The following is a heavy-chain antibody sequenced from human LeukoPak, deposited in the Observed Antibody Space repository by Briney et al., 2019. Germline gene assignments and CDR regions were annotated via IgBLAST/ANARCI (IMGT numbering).Heavy chain of an antibody. J-gene: IGHJ4*02. V-gene: IGHV1-2*02. D-gene: IGHD3-3*01. CDR3: ARDRDFWSGYTPFDY. CDR1: GYTFTSYY. Sequence: ASVKVSCKASGYTFTSYYMHWVRQAPGQGLEWMGWINPNSGGTNYAQKFQGRVTMTRDTSISTAYMELSRLRSDDTAVYYCARDRDFWSGYTPFDYWGQGTLVTVSS. CDR2: INPNSGGT.